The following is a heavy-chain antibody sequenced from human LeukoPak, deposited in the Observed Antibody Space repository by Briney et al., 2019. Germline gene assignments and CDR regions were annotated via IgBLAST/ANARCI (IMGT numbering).Heavy chain of an antibody. Sequence: SVTVSFTSSVSTFTINGNSWDWLAPGQGLEWMGGIIPIFGTANYAQKFQGRVTITADESTSTAYMELSSLRSEDTAVYYCARGGSIAAAGTSIPSYWGQGTLVTVSS. CDR2: IIPIFGTA. CDR3: ARGGSIAAAGTSIPSY. V-gene: IGHV1-69*13. CDR1: VSTFTING. J-gene: IGHJ4*02. D-gene: IGHD6-13*01.